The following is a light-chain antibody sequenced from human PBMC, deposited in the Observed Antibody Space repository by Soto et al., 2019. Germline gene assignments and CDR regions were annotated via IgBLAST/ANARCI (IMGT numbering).Light chain of an antibody. Sequence: EIVLTQSPGTLSLSPGERATLSCRASQSVSSGYLAWYQQKPGQAPRLLIYDASNRATGIPDRFSGSGSGTDFSLTISRLEPEDFAVYYCQQYSRSPTFGQGTKVDIK. CDR3: QQYSRSPT. CDR1: QSVSSGY. V-gene: IGKV3-20*01. CDR2: DAS. J-gene: IGKJ1*01.